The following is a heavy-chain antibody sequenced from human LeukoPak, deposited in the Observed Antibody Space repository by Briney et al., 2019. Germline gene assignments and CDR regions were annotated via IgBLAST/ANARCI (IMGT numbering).Heavy chain of an antibody. CDR2: IYYSGST. CDR3: ARLGRRPGIAVAGYFDY. J-gene: IGHJ4*02. V-gene: IGHV4-39*01. D-gene: IGHD6-19*01. CDR1: GGSISSSSYY. Sequence: SETLSLTCTVSGGSISSSSYYWGWIRQPPGKGLEWIGSIYYSGSTYYNPSLKSRVTISVDTSKNQFPLKLSSVTAADTAVYYCARLGRRPGIAVAGYFDYWGQGTLVTVSS.